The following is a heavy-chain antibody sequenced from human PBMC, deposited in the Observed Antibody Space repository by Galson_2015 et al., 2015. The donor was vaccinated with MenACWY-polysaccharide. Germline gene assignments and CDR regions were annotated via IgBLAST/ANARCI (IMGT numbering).Heavy chain of an antibody. CDR1: GFAFSSYA. CDR2: ISGSGGST. CDR3: AKPAAAGRVSSWFDP. J-gene: IGHJ5*02. D-gene: IGHD6-13*01. V-gene: IGHV3-23*01. Sequence: SLRLSCAASGFAFSSYAMSWVRQAPGKGLEWVSAISGSGGSTYYADSVKGRFTISRDNSKNTLYLQMNSLRAEDTAVYYCAKPAAAGRVSSWFDPWGQGTLVTVSS.